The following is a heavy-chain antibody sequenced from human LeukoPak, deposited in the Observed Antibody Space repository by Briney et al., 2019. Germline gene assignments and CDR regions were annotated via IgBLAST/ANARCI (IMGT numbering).Heavy chain of an antibody. D-gene: IGHD3-10*01. Sequence: SVKVSCRASGGTFSSYAISWVRQAPGQGLEWMGGIIPIFGTANYAQKFQGRVTITADESTSTAYMELSSLRSEDTAVYYCARSRDENYYYYGMDVWGQGPTVTVSS. V-gene: IGHV1-69*01. CDR2: IIPIFGTA. CDR3: ARSRDENYYYYGMDV. J-gene: IGHJ6*02. CDR1: GGTFSSYA.